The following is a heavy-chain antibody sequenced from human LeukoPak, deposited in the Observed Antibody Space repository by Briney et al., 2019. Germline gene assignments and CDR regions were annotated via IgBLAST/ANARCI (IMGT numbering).Heavy chain of an antibody. CDR2: MSSGDDGR. Sequence: GGSLRLSCATSGFSFSSYAMSWVRQAPGKGLEWVSAMSSGDDGRYYAASVRGRFTISRDNAKNSLYLQMNSLRAEDTAVYYCARDIYCSSTSCYLGLNYFDYWGQGTLVTVSS. D-gene: IGHD2-2*01. V-gene: IGHV3-23*01. CDR1: GFSFSSYA. J-gene: IGHJ4*02. CDR3: ARDIYCSSTSCYLGLNYFDY.